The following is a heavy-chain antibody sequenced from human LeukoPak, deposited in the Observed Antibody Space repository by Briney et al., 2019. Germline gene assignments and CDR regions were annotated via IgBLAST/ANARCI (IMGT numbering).Heavy chain of an antibody. CDR1: GYTFTGYY. CDR3: ARDQGHSNYGNYYYYYMDV. V-gene: IGHV1-2*04. D-gene: IGHD4-11*01. Sequence: ASVKVSCKASGYTFTGYYMHWVRQAPGQGLEWMGWINPNSGGTNYAQKFQGWVTMTRDTSTSTVYMELSSLRSEDTAVYYCARDQGHSNYGNYYYYYMDVWGKGTTVTVSS. J-gene: IGHJ6*03. CDR2: INPNSGGT.